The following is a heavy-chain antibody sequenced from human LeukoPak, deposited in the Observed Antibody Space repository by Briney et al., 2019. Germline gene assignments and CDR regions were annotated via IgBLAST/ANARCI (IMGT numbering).Heavy chain of an antibody. Sequence: SETLSLTCTVSGYSISSGYYWGWIRQPPGKGLEWIGSIYHSGSTYYNPSLKSRVTISVDTSKNQFSLKLSSVTAADTAVYYCARITLPHLYYYYYMDVWGKGTTVTVSS. CDR3: ARITLPHLYYYYYMDV. CDR2: IYHSGST. D-gene: IGHD2-15*01. V-gene: IGHV4-38-2*02. J-gene: IGHJ6*03. CDR1: GYSISSGYY.